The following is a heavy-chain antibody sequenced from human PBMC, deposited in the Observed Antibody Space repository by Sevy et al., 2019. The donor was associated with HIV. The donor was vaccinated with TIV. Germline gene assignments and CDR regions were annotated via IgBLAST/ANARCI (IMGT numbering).Heavy chain of an antibody. CDR2: IYYSGST. V-gene: IGHV4-31*03. CDR1: GGSISSGGYY. D-gene: IGHD3-10*01. CDR3: ASHMVRGVKGDLFDY. Sequence: SETLSLTCTVSGGSISSGGYYWSWIRQHPGKGLEWIGYIYYSGSTYYNPSLKSRVTISVDTSKNQFSLKLSSVTAADTAVYYCASHMVRGVKGDLFDYWGQGTLVTVSS. J-gene: IGHJ4*02.